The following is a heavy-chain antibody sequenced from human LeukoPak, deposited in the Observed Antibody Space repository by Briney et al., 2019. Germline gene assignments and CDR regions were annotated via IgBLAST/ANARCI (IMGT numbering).Heavy chain of an antibody. D-gene: IGHD6-13*01. Sequence: SETLSLTCTVSGGSIGSSSYYWSWIRQPAGKGLEWIGHFYTSGSTDYNPSLKSRVTISVDTSKNQFSLKLSSVTAADTAVYYCARGQPLQGHYDAFDIWGQGTMVTVSS. J-gene: IGHJ3*02. CDR1: GGSIGSSSYY. CDR3: ARGQPLQGHYDAFDI. CDR2: FYTSGST. V-gene: IGHV4-61*09.